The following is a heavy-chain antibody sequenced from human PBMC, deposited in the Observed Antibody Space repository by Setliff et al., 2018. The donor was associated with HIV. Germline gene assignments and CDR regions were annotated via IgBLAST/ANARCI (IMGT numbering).Heavy chain of an antibody. Sequence: GASVKVSCKASGYVFTTYVINWVRQAPGRGLELMGWINANTGNPRYAPGFTGRFVFSLDTSATTAHLQINGLKTDDTAVYYCARTVRREFRTNVGDHYYFYMDVWGKGTTVTVSS. CDR2: INANTGNP. CDR3: ARTVRREFRTNVGDHYYFYMDV. V-gene: IGHV7-4-1*02. J-gene: IGHJ6*03. D-gene: IGHD3-3*01. CDR1: GYVFTTYV.